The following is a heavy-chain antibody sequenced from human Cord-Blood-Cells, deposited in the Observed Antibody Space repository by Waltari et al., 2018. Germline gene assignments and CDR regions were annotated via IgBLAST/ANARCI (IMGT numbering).Heavy chain of an antibody. J-gene: IGHJ3*02. D-gene: IGHD7-27*01. Sequence: QVQLVQSGAEVTKPGSSVKVSCKASGGPSSTYATTWLRPAPGQGLEWMGGIIPIFGTANYAQKFQGRVTITADESTSTAYMELSSLRSEDTAVYYCARDEGTGASGDAFDIWGQGTMVTVSS. CDR2: IIPIFGTA. CDR3: ARDEGTGASGDAFDI. CDR1: GGPSSTYA. V-gene: IGHV1-69*01.